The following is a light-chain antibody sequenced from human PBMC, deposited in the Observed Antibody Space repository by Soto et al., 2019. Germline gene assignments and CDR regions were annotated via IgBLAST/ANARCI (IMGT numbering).Light chain of an antibody. V-gene: IGKV3-20*01. Sequence: EIVLTQSPGTLSLSPGERATLSCRASQSVSGNSLAWYQQKPGQAPRLLIYAATHRATDIPDRFSGRASATDFTLAISRLEPEDFGLYDCRQYGDSPLTFGPGTKVEI. CDR2: AAT. CDR1: QSVSGNS. CDR3: RQYGDSPLT. J-gene: IGKJ3*01.